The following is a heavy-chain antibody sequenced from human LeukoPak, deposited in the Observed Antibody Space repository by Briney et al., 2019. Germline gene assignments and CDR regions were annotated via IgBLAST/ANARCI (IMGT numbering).Heavy chain of an antibody. D-gene: IGHD3-9*01. J-gene: IGHJ6*02. Sequence: PGGSLRLSCAASGFTFRDYYMTWLRQAPGKGLEWISYISRSGDTLYYADSVEGRFTISRDNAKNSVYLQMNSLRAEDTAVYYCAREIIIFPDYYYYGLDVWGQGTTVTVSS. CDR1: GFTFRDYY. CDR3: AREIIIFPDYYYYGLDV. CDR2: ISRSGDTL. V-gene: IGHV3-11*01.